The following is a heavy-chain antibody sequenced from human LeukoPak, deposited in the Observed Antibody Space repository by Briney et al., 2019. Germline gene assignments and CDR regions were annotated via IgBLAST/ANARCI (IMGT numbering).Heavy chain of an antibody. V-gene: IGHV3-30*18. CDR1: GFTFSNYA. CDR2: ISYDGNSQ. J-gene: IGHJ4*02. D-gene: IGHD1-1*01. Sequence: PGGSLRLSWAASGFTFSNYAIHWVRQAPGRGLEWVAAISYDGNSQHYGAPVKGRFTISRDNSKNTVYLQINTLRTDDAAIYYCAKPYPTLTTSAVLDNWGQGTLVTVSS. CDR3: AKPYPTLTTSAVLDN.